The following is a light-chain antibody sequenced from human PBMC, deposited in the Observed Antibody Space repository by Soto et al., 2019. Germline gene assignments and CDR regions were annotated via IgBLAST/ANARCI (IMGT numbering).Light chain of an antibody. Sequence: EMVLTQSPGTLSLSPGDRATLSCEASQSVNNNYLAWYQHKPGQAARLLIYCASITATCIPDRFSGSGSRTDFDVAISRLEPEDFAVCYCQQYDTSLQYTFGGGTKVEIK. CDR2: CAS. CDR3: QQYDTSLQYT. V-gene: IGKV3-20*01. J-gene: IGKJ4*01. CDR1: QSVNNNY.